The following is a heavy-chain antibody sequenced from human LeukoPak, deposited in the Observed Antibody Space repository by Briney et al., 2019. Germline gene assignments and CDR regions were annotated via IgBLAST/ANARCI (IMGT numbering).Heavy chain of an antibody. D-gene: IGHD5-18*01. V-gene: IGHV5-10-1*01. CDR1: GYTFTAYW. Sequence: PGESLKISCEGSGYTFTAYWISWVRQMPGKALEWMGRIDPSDSYTNYSPSFRGHVTISADKSTNTAYLQWSSLKASDTAIYYCARHGGGTYSYEADHWGQGTLVTVSS. CDR3: ARHGGGTYSYEADH. CDR2: IDPSDSYT. J-gene: IGHJ4*02.